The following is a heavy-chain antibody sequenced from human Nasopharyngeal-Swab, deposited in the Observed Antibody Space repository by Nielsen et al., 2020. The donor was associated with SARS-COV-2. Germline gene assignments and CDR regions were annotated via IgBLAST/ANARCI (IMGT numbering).Heavy chain of an antibody. V-gene: IGHV1-18*01. Sequence: ASVKVSCKASGYTFTSYGISWVRQAPGQGLEWMGWINAYNGNTNYAQKLQGRVTMTKDTSTSTAYMELRSLRSDDTAVYYCARDVLAGWELLHPHFDYWGQGTLVTVSS. CDR3: ARDVLAGWELLHPHFDY. J-gene: IGHJ4*02. CDR1: GYTFTSYG. CDR2: INAYNGNT. D-gene: IGHD1-26*01.